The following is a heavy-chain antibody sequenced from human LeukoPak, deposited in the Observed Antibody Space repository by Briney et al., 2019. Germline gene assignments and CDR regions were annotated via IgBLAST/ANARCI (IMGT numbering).Heavy chain of an antibody. D-gene: IGHD4-17*01. CDR2: ISSSSGYI. V-gene: IGHV3-21*01. CDR3: ARDYNAEDYEMSQHSVVHDY. J-gene: IGHJ4*02. CDR1: GFTFSSYS. Sequence: KPGGSLRLSCAASGFTFSSYSMNWVRQAPGKGLEWVSSISSSSGYIYYADSVKGRFTISRDNAKNSLYLQMNSLRAEDTAVYYCARDYNAEDYEMSQHSVVHDYWGQGTLVTVSS.